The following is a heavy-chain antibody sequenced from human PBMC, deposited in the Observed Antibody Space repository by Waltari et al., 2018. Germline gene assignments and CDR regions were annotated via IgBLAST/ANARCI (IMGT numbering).Heavy chain of an antibody. D-gene: IGHD1-26*01. CDR3: ARDLVVGSGDY. CDR1: GHTFTGYQ. CDR2: INPNSGGT. V-gene: IGHV1-2*06. Sequence: QVHLVQSGAEVKKPGASVKVSCKASGHTFTGYQIHWVPQAPGQGLEWMGRINPNSGGTNDAQNCQGRVTITRETSIRTAYMELSRLRSDDTAMYYCARDLVVGSGDYWGQGTLVTVSS. J-gene: IGHJ4*02.